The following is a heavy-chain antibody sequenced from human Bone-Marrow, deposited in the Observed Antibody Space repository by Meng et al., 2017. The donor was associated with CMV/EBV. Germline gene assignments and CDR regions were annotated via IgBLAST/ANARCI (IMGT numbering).Heavy chain of an antibody. V-gene: IGHV3-30-3*01. D-gene: IGHD4-23*01. CDR3: ASGSTTVVTPQGY. CDR1: GFTFSSYA. Sequence: GESLKISCAASGFTFSSYAMHWVRQAPGKGLEWVAVISYDGSNKYYADSVKGRFTISRDNSKNTLYLQMNSLRAEDTAVYYCASGSTTVVTPQGYWGQGTLVTVS. CDR2: ISYDGSNK. J-gene: IGHJ4*02.